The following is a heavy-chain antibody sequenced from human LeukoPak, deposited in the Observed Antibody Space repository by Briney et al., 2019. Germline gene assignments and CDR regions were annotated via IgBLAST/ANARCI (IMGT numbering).Heavy chain of an antibody. Sequence: PSETLSLTCTVSGGSISSGGYYWSWIRQHPGKGLEWIGYIYYSGSTYYNPSLKSRVTISVGTSKNQFSLKLSSVTAADTAVYYCARGYDSSGYHDAFDIWGQGTMVTVSS. V-gene: IGHV4-31*03. CDR1: GGSISSGGYY. CDR2: IYYSGST. D-gene: IGHD3-22*01. CDR3: ARGYDSSGYHDAFDI. J-gene: IGHJ3*02.